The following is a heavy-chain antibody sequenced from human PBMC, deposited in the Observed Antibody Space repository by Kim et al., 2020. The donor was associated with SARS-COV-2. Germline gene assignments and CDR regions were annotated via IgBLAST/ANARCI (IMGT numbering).Heavy chain of an antibody. V-gene: IGHV3-48*01. J-gene: IGHJ4*02. CDR2: SSSTI. CDR3: AILGGSDY. D-gene: IGHD3-16*01. Sequence: SSSTIYYAASEKGRFTISRDKATNSLYLQMNGRRAEDTAVYYCAILGGSDYWGQGTLVTVSS.